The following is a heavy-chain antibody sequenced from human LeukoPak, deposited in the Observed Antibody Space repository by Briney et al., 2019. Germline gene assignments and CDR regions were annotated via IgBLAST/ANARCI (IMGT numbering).Heavy chain of an antibody. J-gene: IGHJ6*03. CDR2: IYYSGRT. V-gene: IGHV4-59*01. Sequence: NRSETLSLTCTVSGGSISIYYGSWIRHPPQKGLEWIGYIYYSGRTNYNPSLKSRVTISVDTSKNQFSLKLSSVTAADTAVYYCARVYYGSGSSRGYYYYYYMDVWGKGTTVTVSS. D-gene: IGHD3-10*01. CDR1: GGSISIYY. CDR3: ARVYYGSGSSRGYYYYYYMDV.